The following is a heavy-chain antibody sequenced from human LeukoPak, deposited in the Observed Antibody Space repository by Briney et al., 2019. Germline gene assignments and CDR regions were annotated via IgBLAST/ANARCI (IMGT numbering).Heavy chain of an antibody. CDR3: AKDFRATRTFDY. CDR1: GFTFSSYD. J-gene: IGHJ4*02. CDR2: ISGGGGNT. V-gene: IGHV3-23*01. Sequence: VGSLRLSCAASGFTFSSYDMTWVRQAPGKGLEWVSGISGGGGNTYYADSVKGRFTISRDNSKQTLYLQMNSLRAEDTAVYYCAKDFRATRTFDYWGQGTLVTVSS. D-gene: IGHD2-15*01.